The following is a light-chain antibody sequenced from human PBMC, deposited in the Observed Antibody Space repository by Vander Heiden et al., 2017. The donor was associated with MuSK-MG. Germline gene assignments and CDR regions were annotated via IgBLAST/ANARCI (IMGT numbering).Light chain of an antibody. CDR2: GAS. V-gene: IGKV3-20*01. CDR3: QQYGSSPLVT. Sequence: EIVLTQSPGTLSLSPGERATLSCRASQSVSSSYLAWYQQKPGQAPRLLIYGASSRATGIPDRSSGSGYGTDFTLTISRREPEDFAVYYCQQYGSSPLVTFGQGTLMXIK. CDR1: QSVSSSY. J-gene: IGKJ5*01.